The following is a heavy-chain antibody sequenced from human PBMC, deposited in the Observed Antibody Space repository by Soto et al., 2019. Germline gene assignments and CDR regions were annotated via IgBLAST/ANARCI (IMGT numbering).Heavy chain of an antibody. CDR1: GYTFRGYR. CDR3: AKLRGGYLTEGYFDD. D-gene: IGHD5-12*01. Sequence: PGESLKISCKGSGYTFRGYRIGWVRQMPGKGLEWMGIIYPDDSDTRYSPSFQGQVTMSADKSISIAYLQWSSLKASDSAIYYCAKLRGGYLTEGYFDDWGRGTRVTVSS. V-gene: IGHV5-51*01. CDR2: IYPDDSDT. J-gene: IGHJ4*02.